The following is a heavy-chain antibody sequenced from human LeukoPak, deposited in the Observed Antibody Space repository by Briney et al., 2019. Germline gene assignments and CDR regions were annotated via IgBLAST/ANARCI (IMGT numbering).Heavy chain of an antibody. Sequence: GGSLRLSCAASGFTFSSYAMSWVRQAPGKGLEWVSAISGSGGSTYYADSVKGRFTISRDNSKNTLYLQMNSLRAEDTAVYYCAKSTSRYYYYYGMDVWGKGTTVTVPS. J-gene: IGHJ6*04. CDR3: AKSTSRYYYYYGMDV. CDR2: ISGSGGST. V-gene: IGHV3-23*01. D-gene: IGHD2-2*01. CDR1: GFTFSSYA.